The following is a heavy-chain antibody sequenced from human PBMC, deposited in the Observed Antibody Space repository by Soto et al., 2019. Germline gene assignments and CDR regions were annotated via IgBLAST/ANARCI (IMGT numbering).Heavy chain of an antibody. CDR2: INPSDTYT. CDR3: SRHLPYGGDLYFLY. D-gene: IGHD2-8*01. Sequence: RHLPGKGLEWMGRINPSDTYTTYNPSFQGHVAISADKSISTAYLQWSSLKASDTAMYYCSRHLPYGGDLYFLYWGQGIPVTV. J-gene: IGHJ4*02. V-gene: IGHV5-10-1*01.